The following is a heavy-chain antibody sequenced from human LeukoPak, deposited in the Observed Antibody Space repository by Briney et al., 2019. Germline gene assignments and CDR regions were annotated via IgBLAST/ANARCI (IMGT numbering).Heavy chain of an antibody. V-gene: IGHV3-23*01. D-gene: IGHD2-8*01. J-gene: IGHJ4*02. CDR3: AKDLVLMVYAPGGYFDY. CDR1: GFTFSSYA. Sequence: PGGSLTLSCAVSGFTFSSYAMSWVRPAPGKGLEWVSAISGSGGSTYYADSVKGRFTISRDNSKNTLYLQMNSLRAEDTAVYYCAKDLVLMVYAPGGYFDYWGQGTLVTVSP. CDR2: ISGSGGST.